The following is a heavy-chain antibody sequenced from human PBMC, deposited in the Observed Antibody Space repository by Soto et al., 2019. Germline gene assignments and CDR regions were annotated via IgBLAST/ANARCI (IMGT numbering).Heavy chain of an antibody. CDR2: TYYRSKWYD. J-gene: IGHJ4*02. CDR1: GDSVSSNTVA. V-gene: IGHV6-1*01. D-gene: IGHD6-13*01. Sequence: SQTLSLTCAISGDSVSSNTVAWNWIRQSPSRGFEWLGRTYYRSKWYDDYAESVKSRITINPDTSKNQFSLKLTSVTAADTAVYYCARARATIAAAAIFACWGQGTLVTVSS. CDR3: ARARATIAAAAIFAC.